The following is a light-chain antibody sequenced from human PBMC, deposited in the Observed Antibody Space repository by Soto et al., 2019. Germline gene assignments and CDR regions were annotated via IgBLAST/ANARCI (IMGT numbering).Light chain of an antibody. CDR2: DAS. J-gene: IGKJ1*01. V-gene: IGKV3-11*01. CDR1: QSVSSY. CDR3: QQHSNWPPWT. Sequence: IVLTQSPATLSLSPGERATLSFRASQSVSSYLSWYQQKPGQAPRLLIYDASNRATGIPGRFSGSGSGTDFTLTISSLESEDFAVYYCQQHSNWPPWTFGQGTKVDIK.